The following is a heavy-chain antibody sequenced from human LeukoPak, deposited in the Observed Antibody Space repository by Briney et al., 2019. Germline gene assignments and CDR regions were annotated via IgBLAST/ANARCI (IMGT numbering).Heavy chain of an antibody. J-gene: IGHJ5*02. CDR3: ARGIYGSGSYYNVFDWFDP. CDR1: GYSFTSYW. Sequence: GESLKISCKGSGYSFTSYWIGWVRQMPGKGLEWMGIIYPGDSDTRYSPSFQGQVTISADKSISTAYLQWSSLKASDTAMYYCARGIYGSGSYYNVFDWFDPWGPGTLVTVSS. D-gene: IGHD3-10*01. CDR2: IYPGDSDT. V-gene: IGHV5-51*01.